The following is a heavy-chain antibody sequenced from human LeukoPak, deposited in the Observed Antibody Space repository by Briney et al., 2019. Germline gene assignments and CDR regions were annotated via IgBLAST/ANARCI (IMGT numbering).Heavy chain of an antibody. CDR2: ISSSSSYI. D-gene: IGHD1-26*01. CDR3: ARLWELQDRDFDY. Sequence: PGGSLRLSCAASGFTFSSYSMNWVRQAPGKGLEWVSSISSSSSYIYYADSVKGRFTISRDNAKNSLYLQMNSLRAEDTAVYYCARLWELQDRDFDYWGQGTLVTVSS. J-gene: IGHJ4*02. CDR1: GFTFSSYS. V-gene: IGHV3-21*01.